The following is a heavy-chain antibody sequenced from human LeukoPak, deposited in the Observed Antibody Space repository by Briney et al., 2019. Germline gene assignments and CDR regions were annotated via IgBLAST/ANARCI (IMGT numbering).Heavy chain of an antibody. D-gene: IGHD3-22*01. CDR2: ISSSSSYI. V-gene: IGHV3-21*01. CDR3: ARDWADYYDSSGYFRAFDI. CDR1: GFTFSSYS. Sequence: RTGGSLRPSCAASGFTFSSYSMNWVRQAPGKGLEWVSSISSSSSYIYYADSVKGRFTISRDNAKNSLYLQMNSLRAEDTAVYYCARDWADYYDSSGYFRAFDIWGQGTMVTVSS. J-gene: IGHJ3*02.